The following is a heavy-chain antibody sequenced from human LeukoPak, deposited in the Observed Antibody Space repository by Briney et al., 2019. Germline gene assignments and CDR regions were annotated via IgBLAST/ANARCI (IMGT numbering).Heavy chain of an antibody. CDR3: AKNTWKSSDSGRGRMDV. Sequence: PGGSLRLSCAASGFSFSHYSMTWARQASGKGLEWISYIGVGGRPTNYADSVKARFTIFRDDAQNSLYLQMNSLRAEDTAVYYCAKNTWKSSDSGRGRMDVWGQGTTVTVSS. J-gene: IGHJ6*02. V-gene: IGHV3-48*01. CDR1: GFSFSHYS. D-gene: IGHD3-10*01. CDR2: IGVGGRPT.